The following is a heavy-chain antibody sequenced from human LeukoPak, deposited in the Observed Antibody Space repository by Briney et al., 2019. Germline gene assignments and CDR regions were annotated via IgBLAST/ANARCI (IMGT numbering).Heavy chain of an antibody. Sequence: GGSLRLSCAASGFTFSSYEMNWVRQAPGKGLVWVSRINGDGSSTTYADSVKGQFTISRDNAKNTLYLQMDSLRVEDTAVYYCARRGYVSHDAFDIWGQGTMVTVSS. CDR1: GFTFSSYE. V-gene: IGHV3-74*01. J-gene: IGHJ3*02. CDR3: ARRGYVSHDAFDI. D-gene: IGHD5-18*01. CDR2: INGDGSST.